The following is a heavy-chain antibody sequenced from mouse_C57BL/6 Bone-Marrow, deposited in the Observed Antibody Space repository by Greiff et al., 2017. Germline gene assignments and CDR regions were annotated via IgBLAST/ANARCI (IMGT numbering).Heavy chain of an antibody. D-gene: IGHD2-14*01. J-gene: IGHJ4*01. CDR2: ISSGGSYT. V-gene: IGHV5-6*01. Sequence: DVHLVESGGDLVQPGGSLKLSCAASGFTFSSYGMSWVRQTPDKRLEWVATISSGGSYTYYPDSVKGRFPISRDNAKNTLYLQMSSLKAEDTAMYYCARPYGYDRGYYAMDYWGQGTSVTVSS. CDR1: GFTFSSYG. CDR3: ARPYGYDRGYYAMDY.